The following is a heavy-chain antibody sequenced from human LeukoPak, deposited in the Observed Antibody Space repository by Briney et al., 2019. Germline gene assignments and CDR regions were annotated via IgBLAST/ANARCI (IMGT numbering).Heavy chain of an antibody. V-gene: IGHV1-2*02. CDR2: INPNSGGT. CDR1: GYTFTGYY. CDR3: ARVGYCSSTSCYTYYYYGMDV. Sequence: ASVTVSCTASGYTFTGYYMHWVRQAPGQGLEWMGWINPNSGGTNYAQKFQGRVTMTRDTSISTAYMELSRLRSDDTAVYYCARVGYCSSTSCYTYYYYGMDVWGQGTTVTVSS. J-gene: IGHJ6*02. D-gene: IGHD2-2*02.